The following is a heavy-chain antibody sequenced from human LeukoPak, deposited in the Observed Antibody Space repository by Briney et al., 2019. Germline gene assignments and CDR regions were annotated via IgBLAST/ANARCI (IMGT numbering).Heavy chain of an antibody. CDR3: ARGQGSYGYGSPSR. D-gene: IGHD5-18*01. V-gene: IGHV4-30-4*01. J-gene: IGHJ4*02. CDR2: IYYSGST. Sequence: PSQTLSLTCTVSGGSISSGDYYWSWIRQPPGKGLEWIGYIYYSGSTYYNPSLKSRVTISVDTSKNQFSLKLSSVTAADTAVYYCARGQGSYGYGSPSRWGQGTLVTVSS. CDR1: GGSISSGDYY.